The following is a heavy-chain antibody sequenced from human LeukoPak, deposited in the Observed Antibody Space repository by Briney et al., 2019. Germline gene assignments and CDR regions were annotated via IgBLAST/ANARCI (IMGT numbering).Heavy chain of an antibody. CDR3: ARDPGNSGWSYYFDY. D-gene: IGHD6-19*01. CDR1: GYTFNAYH. J-gene: IGHJ4*02. Sequence: GASVKVSCKASGYTFNAYHTHWVRQAPGQGLEWMGWINPNSGGTNYAQNFQGRVTMTRDTSISTAYMELSRLRSDDTAVYYCARDPGNSGWSYYFDYWGQGTLVTVSS. V-gene: IGHV1-2*02. CDR2: INPNSGGT.